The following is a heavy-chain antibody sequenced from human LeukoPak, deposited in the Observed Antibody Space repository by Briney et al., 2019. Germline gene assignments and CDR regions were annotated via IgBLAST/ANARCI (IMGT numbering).Heavy chain of an antibody. CDR3: ARGLVFCGFYYDYMDV. CDR1: GFTFSSYW. D-gene: IGHD3-9*01. Sequence: GGSLRLSCAASGFTFSSYWMSWVRQAPGKGLEWVANIKQDGSEKYYVDSVKGRFTISRDNAKNSLYLQMNSLRAEDTAVYYCARGLVFCGFYYDYMDVWGKGTTVTVSS. J-gene: IGHJ6*03. V-gene: IGHV3-7*01. CDR2: IKQDGSEK.